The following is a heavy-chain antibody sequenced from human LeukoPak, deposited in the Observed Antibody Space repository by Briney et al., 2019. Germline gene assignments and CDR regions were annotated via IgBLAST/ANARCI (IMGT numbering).Heavy chain of an antibody. CDR3: ARVPGSWYFFDY. CDR1: GFTFSNYE. J-gene: IGHJ4*02. V-gene: IGHV3-48*03. CDR2: ISSSGSTI. Sequence: PGGSLRLSCAASGFTFSNYEMNWVRQAPGKGLEWISYISSSGSTIYYADSVRGRFTIPRDNAKNSLYLRMNSLRGEDTAVYYCARVPGSWYFFDYWGQGTLVTVSS. D-gene: IGHD6-13*01.